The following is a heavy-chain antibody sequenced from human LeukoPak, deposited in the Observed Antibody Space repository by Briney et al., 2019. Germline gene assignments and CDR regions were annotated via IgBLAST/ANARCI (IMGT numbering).Heavy chain of an antibody. CDR1: GFTFSSYA. CDR3: AKLDYYDSSGPDY. V-gene: IGHV3-23*01. Sequence: PGGSLRLSCVVSGFTFSSYAMSWVRQAPGKGLEWVSAISGSGGSTYYADSVKGRFTISRDNSKNTLYLQMNSLRAEDTAVYYCAKLDYYDSSGPDYWGQGTLVTVSS. CDR2: ISGSGGST. J-gene: IGHJ4*02. D-gene: IGHD3-22*01.